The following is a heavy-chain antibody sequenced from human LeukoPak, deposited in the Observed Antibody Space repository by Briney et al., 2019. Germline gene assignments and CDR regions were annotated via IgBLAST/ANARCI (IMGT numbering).Heavy chain of an antibody. Sequence: GGSLRLSCAASGFTFSSYWMNWARQAPGKGLEWVASINHNGNVNYYVDSVKGRFTISRDTAKNSLYLQMSNLRAEDTAVYFCARGGGLDVWGQGATVTVSS. CDR3: ARGGGLDV. CDR1: GFTFSSYW. J-gene: IGHJ6*02. V-gene: IGHV3-7*03. CDR2: INHNGNVN. D-gene: IGHD3-16*01.